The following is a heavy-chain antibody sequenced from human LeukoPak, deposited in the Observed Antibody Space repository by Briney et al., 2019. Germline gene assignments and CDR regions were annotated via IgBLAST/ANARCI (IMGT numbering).Heavy chain of an antibody. CDR3: NVRWGPNSDY. Sequence: GGTLRLSCAASGFTFSSYGMSWVRQAPGKGLVWVSRISNGGSTTHYADSVKGRFTISRDNAKNTLFLHMNSLRAEDTAVYYCNVRWGPNSDYWGQGTLVTVSS. V-gene: IGHV3-74*01. CDR1: GFTFSSYG. D-gene: IGHD7-27*01. J-gene: IGHJ4*02. CDR2: ISNGGSTT.